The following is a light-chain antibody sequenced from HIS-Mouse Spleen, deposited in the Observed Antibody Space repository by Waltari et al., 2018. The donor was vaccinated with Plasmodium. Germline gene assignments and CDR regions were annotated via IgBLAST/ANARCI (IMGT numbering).Light chain of an antibody. CDR2: GAS. CDR3: QQYKNWPRGT. V-gene: IGKV3-15*01. Sequence: EIVMTQSPATLSVSPGERATLSCRASQSVSSNLAWYQQKPGQAPRLLIYGASTRATGITARFSGSGSGTEFTHTISSMQSEDYAVYYCQQYKNWPRGTFGQGPKVEIK. CDR1: QSVSSN. J-gene: IGKJ1*01.